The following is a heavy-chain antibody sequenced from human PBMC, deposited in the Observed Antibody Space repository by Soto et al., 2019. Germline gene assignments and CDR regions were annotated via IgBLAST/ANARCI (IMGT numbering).Heavy chain of an antibody. CDR1: GDSVYTSV. CDR2: IHYNGNT. J-gene: IGHJ4*02. V-gene: IGHV4-59*02. D-gene: IGHD5-12*01. Sequence: SLPQSVASAACGDSVYTSVFGVALKPPGKGLEWIGNIHYNGNTKYNPSLKSRVSMSVDTSKNQFSLRLISVTAADTAKYFCAREGNLGRWLQPLDFWGQGTLVTVSS. CDR3: AREGNLGRWLQPLDF.